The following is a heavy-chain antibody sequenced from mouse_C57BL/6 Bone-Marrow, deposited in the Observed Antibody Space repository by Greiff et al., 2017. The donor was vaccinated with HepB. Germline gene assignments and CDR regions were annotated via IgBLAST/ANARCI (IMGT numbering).Heavy chain of an antibody. Sequence: VQLQQSGAELARPGASVKLSCKASGYTFTSYGISWVKQRTGQGLEWIGEIYPRSGNTYYNEKFKGKATQTADKSSSTAYMELRSLTSEDSAVYFCARPSYSNYDWYFDVWGTGTTVTVSS. CDR1: GYTFTSYG. D-gene: IGHD2-5*01. J-gene: IGHJ1*03. CDR2: IYPRSGNT. V-gene: IGHV1-81*01. CDR3: ARPSYSNYDWYFDV.